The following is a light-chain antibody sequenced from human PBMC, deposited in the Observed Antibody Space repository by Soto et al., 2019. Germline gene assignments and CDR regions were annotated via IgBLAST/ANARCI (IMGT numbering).Light chain of an antibody. CDR3: SSYRSSTTFV. CDR1: SSDVGVYNY. Sequence: QSVLTQPASVSGSPGQSITISCTGTSSDVGVYNYVSWYQQYPGKAPKVIIFEVRKRPSGVSNRFSGSKSGDTASLTISGLQAEDEADYYCSSYRSSTTFVFGTGTKVTVL. V-gene: IGLV2-14*01. J-gene: IGLJ1*01. CDR2: EVR.